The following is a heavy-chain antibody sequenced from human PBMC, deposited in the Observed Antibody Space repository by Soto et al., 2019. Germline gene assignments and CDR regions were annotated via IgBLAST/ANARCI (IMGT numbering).Heavy chain of an antibody. CDR3: ARHPGSSWYALAFDI. D-gene: IGHD6-13*01. V-gene: IGHV1-69*06. CDR1: GGTFSSYA. J-gene: IGHJ3*02. CDR2: IIPIFGTA. Sequence: SVKGSCRASGGTFSSYAISWVRQAPGQGLEWMGGIIPIFGTANYAQKFQGRVTITADKSTSTAYMELSSLRSEDTAVYYCARHPGSSWYALAFDIWGQGTMVTVSS.